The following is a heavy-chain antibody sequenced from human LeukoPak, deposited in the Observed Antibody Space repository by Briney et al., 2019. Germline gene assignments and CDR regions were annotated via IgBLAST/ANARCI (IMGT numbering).Heavy chain of an antibody. Sequence: SETLSLTCVVSGGSVSSSDYYWGWIRRPPGTGLEWIGSMSSGGTTNDSPSLKSRVTISVDTSRNQFSLKLSSVTAADTAVYYCARQFGYTSASDGFDIWGQGTMVTVSS. D-gene: IGHD6-19*01. CDR3: ARQFGYTSASDGFDI. CDR2: MSSGGTT. V-gene: IGHV4-39*01. CDR1: GGSVSSSDYY. J-gene: IGHJ3*02.